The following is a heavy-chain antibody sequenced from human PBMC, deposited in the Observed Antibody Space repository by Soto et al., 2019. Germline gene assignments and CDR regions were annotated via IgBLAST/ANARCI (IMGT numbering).Heavy chain of an antibody. CDR3: AKFRNDTKIVVVITKEYGMDV. CDR1: GFTFSSYA. Sequence: PGGSLRLSCAASGFTFSSYAMSWVRQAPGKGLEWVSAISGSGGSTYYADSVKGRFTISRDNSKNTLYLQMNSLRAEDTAVYYCAKFRNDTKIVVVITKEYGMDVWGQGTTVTVSS. J-gene: IGHJ6*02. D-gene: IGHD3-22*01. V-gene: IGHV3-23*01. CDR2: ISGSGGST.